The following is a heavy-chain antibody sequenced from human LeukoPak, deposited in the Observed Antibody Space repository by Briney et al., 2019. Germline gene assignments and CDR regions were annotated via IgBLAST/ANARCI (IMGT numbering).Heavy chain of an antibody. J-gene: IGHJ4*02. CDR3: AKGGASSGSYYLSDY. Sequence: GALRLSCAASGFTFSTYAMSWVRQAPGKGLEWVSAISGSFIGTYYSDSVKGRFTISRDTSKNTLYLQMNSLRAEDTAVYYCAKGGASSGSYYLSDYWGQGTLVTVSS. CDR1: GFTFSTYA. CDR2: ISGSFIGT. V-gene: IGHV3-23*01. D-gene: IGHD3-10*01.